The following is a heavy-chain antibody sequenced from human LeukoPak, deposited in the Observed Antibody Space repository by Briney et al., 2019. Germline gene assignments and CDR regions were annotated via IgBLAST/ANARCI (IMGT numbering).Heavy chain of an antibody. J-gene: IGHJ5*02. CDR2: IYDSGST. CDR1: GASVSSASY. Sequence: SETLSLTCTVSGASVSSASYWTWIRQPPGKGLEWIGSIYDSGSTYYNPSLKSRVTISVDTSKNQFSLKLNSVTAADTAVYYCARHYGPWGQGTLVTVSS. V-gene: IGHV4-39*01. CDR3: ARHYGP. D-gene: IGHD3-10*01.